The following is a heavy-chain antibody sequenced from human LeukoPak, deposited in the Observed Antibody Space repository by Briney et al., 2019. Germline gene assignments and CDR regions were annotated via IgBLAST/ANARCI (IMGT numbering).Heavy chain of an antibody. CDR2: ISSSGSTI. Sequence: PGGSLRLSCAASGFTFSDYYMSWIRQAPGKGLEWVSYISSSGSTIYYADSVKGRFTISRDNAKNSLYLQMNSLRAEDTAVYYCARRFQYYYGSGSYYTLDYWGQGTLVTVSS. CDR1: GFTFSDYY. J-gene: IGHJ4*02. V-gene: IGHV3-11*01. CDR3: ARRFQYYYGSGSYYTLDY. D-gene: IGHD3-10*01.